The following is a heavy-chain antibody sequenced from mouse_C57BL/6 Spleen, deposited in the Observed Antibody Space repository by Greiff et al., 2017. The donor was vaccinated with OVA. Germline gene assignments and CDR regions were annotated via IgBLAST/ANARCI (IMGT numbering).Heavy chain of an antibody. CDR2: INPNNGGT. J-gene: IGHJ2*01. V-gene: IGHV1-18*01. CDR1: GYTFTDYN. CDR3: ARSRDGYYAFDY. Sequence: EVMLVESGPELVKPGASVKIPCKASGYTFTDYNMDWVKQSHGKSLEWIGDINPNNGGTIYNQKFKGKATLTVDKSSSTAYMELRSLTSEDTAVYYGARSRDGYYAFDYWGQGTTLTVSS. D-gene: IGHD2-3*01.